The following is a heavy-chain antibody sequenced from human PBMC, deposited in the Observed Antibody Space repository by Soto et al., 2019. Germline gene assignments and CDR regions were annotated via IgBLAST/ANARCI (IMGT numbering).Heavy chain of an antibody. CDR3: ERRGAERGSGGNY. J-gene: IGHJ4*02. CDR2: FYYSGST. D-gene: IGHD6-19*01. V-gene: IGHV4-39*01. CDR1: GGSISSSSYY. Sequence: QLQLQESGPGLVKPSETLSLTCTVSGGSISSSSYYWGWIRQPPGKGLEWIWRFYYSGSTYYNPSLKRGFTISEDTSKNQFALNLSSVSAADTAVYYCERRGAERGSGGNYWGQVTLVTVSS.